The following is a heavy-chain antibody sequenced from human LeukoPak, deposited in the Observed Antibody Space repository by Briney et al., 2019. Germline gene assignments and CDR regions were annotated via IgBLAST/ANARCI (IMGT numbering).Heavy chain of an antibody. CDR1: GGSFSGYY. V-gene: IGHV4-34*01. Sequence: SETLSLTCAVYGGSFSGYYWSWIRQPPGKGLEWIGEINQSGSTNYNPSLKSRVTISVDTSKNQFSLKLSSVTAADTAVYYCARAVFVWVRGVDFDYWGQGTLVTVSS. CDR3: ARAVFVWVRGVDFDY. CDR2: INQSGST. D-gene: IGHD5-12*01. J-gene: IGHJ4*02.